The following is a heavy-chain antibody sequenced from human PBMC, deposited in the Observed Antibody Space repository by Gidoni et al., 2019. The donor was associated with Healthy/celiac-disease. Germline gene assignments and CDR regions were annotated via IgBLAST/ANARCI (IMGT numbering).Heavy chain of an antibody. CDR2: ISYDGSNK. D-gene: IGHD6-13*01. J-gene: IGHJ4*02. Sequence: QVQLVESGGGLVQPGWSLRLSCAASGFTFSSYGMHWVRQAPGKGLEWVAVISYDGSNKYYADSVKGRFTISRDNSKNTLYLQMNSLRAEDTAVYYCAKGQRIAAAGTNFDYWGQGTLVTVSS. CDR1: GFTFSSYG. V-gene: IGHV3-30*18. CDR3: AKGQRIAAAGTNFDY.